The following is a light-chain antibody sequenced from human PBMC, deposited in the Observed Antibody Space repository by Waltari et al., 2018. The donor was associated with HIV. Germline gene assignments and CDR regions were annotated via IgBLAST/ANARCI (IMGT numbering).Light chain of an antibody. J-gene: IGKJ3*01. CDR1: QSLLHSNGYNY. CDR3: MQALQTPFT. Sequence: DIVMTQSPLSLPVIPGEPASISCRSSQSLLHSNGYNYLDWFLQKPGQSPQLLIYLGSYRASGVPDRFSGSGSGTDFTLKISRVEAEDVGFYYCMQALQTPFTFGPGTKVDIK. V-gene: IGKV2-28*01. CDR2: LGS.